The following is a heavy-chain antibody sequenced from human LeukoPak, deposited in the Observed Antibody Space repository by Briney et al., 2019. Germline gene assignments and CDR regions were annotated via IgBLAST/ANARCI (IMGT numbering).Heavy chain of an antibody. CDR1: GGSFSGYY. CDR2: INHSGST. CDR3: AINESPGNWFDP. Sequence: PSETLSLTCAVYGGSFSGYYWSWIRQPPGKGLEWIGKINHSGSTNYNPSLKSRVTISVDTSKNQFSLKLSSVTAADTAVYYCAINESPGNWFDPWGQGTLVTVSS. V-gene: IGHV4-34*01. D-gene: IGHD2-8*01. J-gene: IGHJ5*02.